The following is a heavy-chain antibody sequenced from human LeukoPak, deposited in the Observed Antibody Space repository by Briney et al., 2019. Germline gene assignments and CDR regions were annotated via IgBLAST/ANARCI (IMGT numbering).Heavy chain of an antibody. CDR2: IGTAGDT. D-gene: IGHD6-19*01. CDR1: GFTFSSYD. CDR3: ARAVAGTFWFDP. J-gene: IGHJ5*02. V-gene: IGHV3-13*01. Sequence: PGGSPRLSCAASGFTFSSYDMHWVRQATGKGLEWVSAIGTAGDTYYPGSVKGRFTISRENAKNSLYLQMNSLRAGDTAVYYCARAVAGTFWFDPWGQGTLVTVSS.